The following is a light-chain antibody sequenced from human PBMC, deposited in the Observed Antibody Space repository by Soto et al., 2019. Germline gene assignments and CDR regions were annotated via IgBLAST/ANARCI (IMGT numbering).Light chain of an antibody. CDR3: QQYGSSPLT. CDR1: RSVNSY. CDR2: DAS. J-gene: IGKJ4*01. Sequence: EIVLTQSPVTLSLSPGERATLSCRASRSVNSYLAWYQQKPGQSPRLLIYDASSRAPGIPDRISGSGSATDFTLTISRLEPVDFAVYYCQQYGSSPLTFGGGTKVEIK. V-gene: IGKV3-20*01.